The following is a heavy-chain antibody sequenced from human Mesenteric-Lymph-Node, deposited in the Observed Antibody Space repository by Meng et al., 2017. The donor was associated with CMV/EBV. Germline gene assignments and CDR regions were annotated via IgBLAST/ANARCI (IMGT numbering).Heavy chain of an antibody. Sequence: GGSLRLSCVASGFTFGDYAMHWVRRAPGKGLEWVASISWNSGNIDYVDSVKGRFTISRDNAKNSLYLQMNSLRAEDTAVYFCAGFTYYDILTKGVWGQGTLVTVSS. D-gene: IGHD3-9*01. CDR3: AGFTYYDILTKGV. J-gene: IGHJ4*02. V-gene: IGHV3-9*01. CDR2: ISWNSGNI. CDR1: GFTFGDYA.